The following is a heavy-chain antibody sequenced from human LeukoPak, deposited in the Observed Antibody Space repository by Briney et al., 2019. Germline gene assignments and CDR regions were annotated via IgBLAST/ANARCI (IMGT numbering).Heavy chain of an antibody. J-gene: IGHJ4*02. CDR1: GYTFTSYA. V-gene: IGHV7-4-1*02. CDR2: INTNTGNP. CDR3: ARVGVLRYFDWLPPGDYFDY. D-gene: IGHD3-9*01. Sequence: ASVKVSCKASGYTFTSYAMNWVRQAPGQGLEWMGWINTNTGNPTYAQGFTGRFVFSLDTSVSTAYLQISSLKAEDTAVYYCARVGVLRYFDWLPPGDYFDYWGQGTLVTVSS.